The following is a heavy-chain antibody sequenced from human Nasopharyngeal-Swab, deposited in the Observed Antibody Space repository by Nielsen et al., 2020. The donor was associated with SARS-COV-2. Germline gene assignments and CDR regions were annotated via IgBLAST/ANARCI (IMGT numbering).Heavy chain of an antibody. J-gene: IGHJ4*02. CDR3: ASSVAGTGSVYFDY. V-gene: IGHV3-23*01. Sequence: WIRQPPGKGLEWVSAISGSGGSTYYAGSVKGRFTISRDNSKNTLYLQMNSLRAEDTAVYYCASSVAGTGSVYFDYWGQGTLVTVSS. CDR2: ISGSGGST. D-gene: IGHD6-19*01.